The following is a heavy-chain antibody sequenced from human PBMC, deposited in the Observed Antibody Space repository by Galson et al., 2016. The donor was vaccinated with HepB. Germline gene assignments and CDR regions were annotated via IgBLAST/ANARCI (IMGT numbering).Heavy chain of an antibody. CDR3: ARRDTAMVHDY. Sequence: SVKVSCKASGYTFSSYGINWLRQAPGQGLEWMGWISPYNGNTHYAQKLQGRVTVTTDTSTSTAYVELRSLRSEDTAVYYCARRDTAMVHDYWGQGTLVTVSS. V-gene: IGHV1-18*04. CDR2: ISPYNGNT. D-gene: IGHD5-18*01. CDR1: GYTFSSYG. J-gene: IGHJ4*02.